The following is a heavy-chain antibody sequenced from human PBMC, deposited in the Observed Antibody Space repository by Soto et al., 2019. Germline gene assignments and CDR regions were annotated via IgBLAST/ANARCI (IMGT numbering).Heavy chain of an antibody. CDR2: INPSGGRT. CDR3: ARDPWASGWTLRYFDY. Sequence: QVQLVQSGAEVKKPGASVKISCKASGYSFTSYYMHWVRQAAGQGLEWMGIINPSGGRTNFAQRFQRRVTIAGDTSTSTVYMELGSLSSEDTGVYYCARDPWASGWTLRYFDYWGQGTLVTVSS. CDR1: GYSFTSYY. J-gene: IGHJ4*02. V-gene: IGHV1-46*01. D-gene: IGHD6-19*01.